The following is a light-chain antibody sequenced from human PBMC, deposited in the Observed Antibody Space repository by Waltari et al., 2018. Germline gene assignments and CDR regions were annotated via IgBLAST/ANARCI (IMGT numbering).Light chain of an antibody. CDR3: GTWDDSLNGPL. V-gene: IGLV1-44*01. J-gene: IGLJ2*01. CDR1: SSNIGSNT. Sequence: QSLLTQAPSASGTPGQTVTISCSGSSSNIGSNTVNWYQQLPGTAPKLLIYSNNQRPSGVPARFAGSKSGTSASLAISWHQSEDEADYYCGTWDDSLNGPLFGGGTKVTVL. CDR2: SNN.